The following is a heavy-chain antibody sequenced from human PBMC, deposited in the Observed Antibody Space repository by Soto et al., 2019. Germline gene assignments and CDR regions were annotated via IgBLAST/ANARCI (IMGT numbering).Heavy chain of an antibody. J-gene: IGHJ6*02. CDR3: ARHEAARQGYYYGMDV. CDR2: IYPGDSDT. CDR1: GYSFTSYW. D-gene: IGHD6-6*01. Sequence: GGSLKISCKGSGYSFTSYWIGWVRQMPGKGLEWMGIIYPGDSDTRYSPSFQGQVTISADKSISTAYLQWSSLKASDTAMYYCARHEAARQGYYYGMDVWGQGTTVTSP. V-gene: IGHV5-51*01.